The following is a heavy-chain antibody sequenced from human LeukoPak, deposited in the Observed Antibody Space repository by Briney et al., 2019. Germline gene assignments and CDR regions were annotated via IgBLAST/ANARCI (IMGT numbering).Heavy chain of an antibody. CDR2: IYHSGST. CDR1: GYSISSGYY. Sequence: SETLSLTCAVSGYSISSGYYWGWIRQPPGKGLEWIGSIYHSGSTYYNPSLKSRVTISVDTSKNQFSLKLSSVTAADTAVYYCARRPYRDCSSTSCSYYYCMDVWGKGTTVTVS. D-gene: IGHD2-2*01. V-gene: IGHV4-38-2*01. J-gene: IGHJ6*03. CDR3: ARRPYRDCSSTSCSYYYCMDV.